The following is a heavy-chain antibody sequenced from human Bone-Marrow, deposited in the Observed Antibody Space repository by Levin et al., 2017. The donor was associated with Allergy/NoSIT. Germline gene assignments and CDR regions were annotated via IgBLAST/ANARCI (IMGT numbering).Heavy chain of an antibody. J-gene: IGHJ6*02. Sequence: SETLSLTCAVYGGSFSGYYWSWIRQPPGKGLEWIGEINHSGSTNYNPSLKSRVTISVDTSKNQFSLKLSSVTAADTAVYYWAREGRGIVVVPAAPLTPPDYGMDVWGQGTTVTVSS. V-gene: IGHV4-34*01. CDR3: AREGRGIVVVPAAPLTPPDYGMDV. D-gene: IGHD2-2*01. CDR1: GGSFSGYY. CDR2: INHSGST.